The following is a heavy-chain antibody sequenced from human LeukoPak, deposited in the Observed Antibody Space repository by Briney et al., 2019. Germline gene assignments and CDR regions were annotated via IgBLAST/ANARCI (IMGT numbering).Heavy chain of an antibody. CDR2: ISGSGGST. J-gene: IGHJ6*02. CDR1: GFTFSSYA. Sequence: PGGSLRLSCAASGFTFSSYAMSWVRQAPGKGLEWVSAISGSGGSTYYADSVKGRFTISRDNSKNTLYLQMNSLRAEDTAVYYCATLGTTGTVFVLRQYYYGMDVWGQGTTVTVSS. D-gene: IGHD1-1*01. V-gene: IGHV3-23*01. CDR3: ATLGTTGTVFVLRQYYYGMDV.